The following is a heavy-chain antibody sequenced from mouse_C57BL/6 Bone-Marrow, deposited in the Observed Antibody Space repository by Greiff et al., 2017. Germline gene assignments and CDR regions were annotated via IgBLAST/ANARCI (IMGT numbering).Heavy chain of an antibody. Sequence: EVQLQESGGGLVQPGGSLKLSCAASGFTFSDYYMYWVRQTPEKRLEWVAYISNGGGSTYYPDTVKGRFTISRDNAKNTLYLQMSRLKSEDTAMYYCASLYYDYDRGYYYAMDYWGQGTSVTVSS. CDR2: ISNGGGST. CDR3: ASLYYDYDRGYYYAMDY. V-gene: IGHV5-12*01. CDR1: GFTFSDYY. J-gene: IGHJ4*01. D-gene: IGHD2-4*01.